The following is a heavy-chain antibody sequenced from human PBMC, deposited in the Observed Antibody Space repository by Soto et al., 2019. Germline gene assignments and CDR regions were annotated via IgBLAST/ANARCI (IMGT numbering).Heavy chain of an antibody. D-gene: IGHD2-2*01. CDR2: VNHSGST. CDR3: ARCYGRTFDY. CDR1: GGSFSGYY. V-gene: IGHV4-34*01. Sequence: QVQLQQWGAGLLKPSETLSLTCAVYGGSFSGYYWSWIRQPPGKGLEWIGEVNHSGSTNYNPSLKGRVTISVDTSKNPFSLKLSSVTAADTAVYYCARCYGRTFDYWGPGTLVTVSS. J-gene: IGHJ4*02.